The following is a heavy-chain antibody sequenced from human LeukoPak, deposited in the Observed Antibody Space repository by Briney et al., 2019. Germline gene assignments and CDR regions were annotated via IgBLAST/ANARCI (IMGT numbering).Heavy chain of an antibody. J-gene: IGHJ4*02. V-gene: IGHV4-34*01. CDR3: ARGTDAYKLGNI. CDR1: GGSFSGYY. Sequence: SETLSLTCGVYGGSFSGYYCSWIRHFPGKGLQWIGEISHSEGTNSNPSLKSRVTISVDTSKNQFSLKLNSVIAADTAVYYCARGTDAYKLGNIWGQGTLVTVSS. D-gene: IGHD5-24*01. CDR2: ISHSEGT.